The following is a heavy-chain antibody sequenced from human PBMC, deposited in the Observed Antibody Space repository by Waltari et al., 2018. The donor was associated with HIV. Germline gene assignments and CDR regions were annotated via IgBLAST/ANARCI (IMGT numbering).Heavy chain of an antibody. CDR3: AMARVVY. V-gene: IGHV3-23*01. J-gene: IGHJ4*02. CDR1: GFTFSNYA. Sequence: EVQLLESGGGLVQPGGSLRLSCAASGFTFSNYAMSLVRQAPGKGLEWVSAIGGGAGNTYYADSVKGRFTISRDNSKNTLYLQMNSLRAEDTAIYYCAMARVVYWGQGTLVTVSS. CDR2: IGGGAGNT. D-gene: IGHD2-8*01.